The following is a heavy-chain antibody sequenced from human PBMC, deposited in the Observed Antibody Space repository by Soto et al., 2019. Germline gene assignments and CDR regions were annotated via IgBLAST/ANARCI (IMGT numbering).Heavy chain of an antibody. J-gene: IGHJ4*02. D-gene: IGHD3-10*01. CDR3: ARAYGYYFDY. V-gene: IGHV4-39*07. Sequence: SETLSLTCTVSGGSISSSSYYWGWIRQPPGKGLEWIGSIYYSGSTYYNPSLKSRVTISVDTSKNQFSLKLSSVTAADTAVHYCARAYGYYFDYWGQGTLVTVSS. CDR1: GGSISSSSYY. CDR2: IYYSGST.